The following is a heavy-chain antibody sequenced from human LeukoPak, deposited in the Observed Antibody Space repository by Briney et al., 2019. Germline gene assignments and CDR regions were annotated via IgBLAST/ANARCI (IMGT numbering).Heavy chain of an antibody. V-gene: IGHV3-23*01. CDR3: AKSNGYGLVDI. CDR1: GFTFKNYA. Sequence: GGSLRLSCAASGFTFKNYAMSWVRQAPGKGLEWVSAISGSDAGTYYADSVKGRFTISRDNSKNTLYLQMNSLRAEDAAVYYCAKSNGYGLVDIWGQGTMVTVSS. J-gene: IGHJ3*02. D-gene: IGHD3-10*01. CDR2: ISGSDAGT.